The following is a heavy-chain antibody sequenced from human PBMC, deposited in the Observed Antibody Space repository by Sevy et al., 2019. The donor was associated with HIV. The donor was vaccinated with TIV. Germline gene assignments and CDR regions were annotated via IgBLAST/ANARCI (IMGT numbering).Heavy chain of an antibody. CDR1: GFTFSDHY. CDR3: VRGPNCGVGGCQQISPYCLDV. Sequence: GWSLRLSCAASGFTFSDHYVDWVRQAPGKGLEWVGRIRNRPNTYTTEYAASVGGRFTISRDDSKNSLYLQMNSLKTEDSAVYYCVRGPNCGVGGCQQISPYCLDVWGKGATVTVSS. V-gene: IGHV3-72*01. D-gene: IGHD2-21*01. CDR2: IRNRPNTYTT. J-gene: IGHJ6*03.